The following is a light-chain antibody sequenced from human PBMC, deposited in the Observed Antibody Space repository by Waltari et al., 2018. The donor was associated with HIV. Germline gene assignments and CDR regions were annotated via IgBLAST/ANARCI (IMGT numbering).Light chain of an antibody. V-gene: IGKV3-11*01. CDR2: DAS. Sequence: EIVLTQSPATLSLSPGERATLSCRSSQSVNNYLAWYQQKSGQAPRLFIYDASNRATGVPARFNGSGSETEFTLTITGLEPEDVGVYYCQQRTTGLGYTFGQGTKLEIK. J-gene: IGKJ2*01. CDR3: QQRTTGLGYT. CDR1: QSVNNY.